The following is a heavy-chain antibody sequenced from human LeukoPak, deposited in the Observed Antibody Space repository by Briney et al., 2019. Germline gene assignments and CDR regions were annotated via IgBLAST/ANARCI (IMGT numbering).Heavy chain of an antibody. CDR2: MNPTSGDT. J-gene: IGHJ6*03. D-gene: IGHD2-21*01. CDR1: GYTFSDYD. CDR3: ARVVMKAFYYYYMDV. V-gene: IGHV1-8*01. Sequence: ASVKVSCKASGYTFSDYDVNWVRQAPGQGLEWMGWMNPTSGDTGCAQKFQGRVTMTRSMSRNTAYMELSRLRSEDTAVYFSARVVMKAFYYYYMDVWGKGTTIIISS.